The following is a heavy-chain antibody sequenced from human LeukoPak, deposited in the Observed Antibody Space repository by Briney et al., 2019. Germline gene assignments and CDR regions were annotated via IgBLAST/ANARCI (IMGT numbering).Heavy chain of an antibody. CDR3: ARQTGESTNFDN. J-gene: IGHJ4*02. V-gene: IGHV3-66*04. D-gene: IGHD2-2*01. Sequence: GGSLILSCAASGFTVSSSYISWARQAPGKGLEWVSAIYSGGTTYYADSVKGRFTISRDNSKNMLYLLMNSLRAEDTAMYHCARQTGESTNFDNWGQGTLVTVSS. CDR1: GFTVSSSY. CDR2: IYSGGTT.